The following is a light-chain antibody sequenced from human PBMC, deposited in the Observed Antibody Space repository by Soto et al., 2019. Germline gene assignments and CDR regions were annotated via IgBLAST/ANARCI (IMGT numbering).Light chain of an antibody. J-gene: IGKJ3*01. V-gene: IGKV3-20*01. Sequence: EIVLTQSPGTLSLSPGERATLSCRASQSVSSSYLAWYQQKPGQAPRLLIYGASSRATGIPDRFSGSGSGTDFPLTISRLEHEDFAVYYCQQYGSSPRFTFGPGTKVDIK. CDR1: QSVSSSY. CDR2: GAS. CDR3: QQYGSSPRFT.